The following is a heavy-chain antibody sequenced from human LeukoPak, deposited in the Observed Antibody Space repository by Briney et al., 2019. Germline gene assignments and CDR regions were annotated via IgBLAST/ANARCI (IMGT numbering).Heavy chain of an antibody. V-gene: IGHV4-59*08. D-gene: IGHD1-1*01. CDR3: ARHGTTGTTYYYYGMDV. J-gene: IGHJ6*02. CDR2: IYYSGST. Sequence: SETLSLTCTVSGGSISSYYWSWVRQPPGKGLEWIGYIYYSGSTDYNPSLKGRVTISVDTSKNQFSLKLSSVTAADTAVYYCARHGTTGTTYYYYGMDVWGQGTTVTVSS. CDR1: GGSISSYY.